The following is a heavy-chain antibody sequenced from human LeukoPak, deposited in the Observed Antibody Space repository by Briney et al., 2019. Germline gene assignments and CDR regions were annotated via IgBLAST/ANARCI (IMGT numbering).Heavy chain of an antibody. J-gene: IGHJ3*02. CDR1: GGSISSYY. V-gene: IGHV4-59*01. D-gene: IGHD3-9*01. CDR3: ARDPGGILTGYYSDAFDI. Sequence: SETLSLTCTVSGGSISSYYWSWIRQPPGKGLEWIGYIYSSGSTNYNPSLKSRVTISVDTSKNQFSLKLSAVTAADTAGYYCARDPGGILTGYYSDAFDIWGQGTMVTVSS. CDR2: IYSSGST.